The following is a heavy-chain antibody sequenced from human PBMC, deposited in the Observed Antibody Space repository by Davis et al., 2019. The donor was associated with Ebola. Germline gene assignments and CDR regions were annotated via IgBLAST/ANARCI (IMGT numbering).Heavy chain of an antibody. Sequence: GESLKISCAASGFTFSDYYMSWVRQAPGKGLEWVSAISGSGGNTYYADSVKGRFTISRDNSKNTLYLQMNSLRAEDTAVYYCAKATYSSWYHWYFDLWGRGTLVTVSS. J-gene: IGHJ2*01. D-gene: IGHD6-13*01. V-gene: IGHV3-23*01. CDR3: AKATYSSWYHWYFDL. CDR1: GFTFSDYY. CDR2: ISGSGGNT.